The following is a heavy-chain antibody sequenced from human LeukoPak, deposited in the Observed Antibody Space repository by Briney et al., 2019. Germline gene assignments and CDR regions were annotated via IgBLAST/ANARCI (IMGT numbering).Heavy chain of an antibody. CDR1: GFTFNSYW. CDR2: INSDGSST. CDR3: ARDYCSGGSCSLGDAFDI. V-gene: IGHV3-74*01. Sequence: GGSLRLSCAASGFTFNSYWMHWVRQAPGKALVWVSRINSDGSSTSYADSVKGRFTISRDNAKNTLYLQMNSLRAEDTAVYYCARDYCSGGSCSLGDAFDIWGQGTMVTVSS. J-gene: IGHJ3*02. D-gene: IGHD2-15*01.